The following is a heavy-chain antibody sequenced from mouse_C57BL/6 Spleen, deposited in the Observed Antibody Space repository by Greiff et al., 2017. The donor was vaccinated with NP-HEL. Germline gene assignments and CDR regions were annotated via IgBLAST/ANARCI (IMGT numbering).Heavy chain of an antibody. D-gene: IGHD2-12*01. CDR2: INPNNGGT. J-gene: IGHJ3*01. CDR1: GYTFTDYN. Sequence: EVQLQQSGPELVKPGASVKMSCKASGYTFTDYNMHWVQQSHGKSLEWIGYINPNNGGTSYNQKFKGKATLTVNKSSSTAYMELRSLTSEDSAVYYCASTTGGTAWFAYWGQGTLVTVSA. CDR3: ASTTGGTAWFAY. V-gene: IGHV1-22*01.